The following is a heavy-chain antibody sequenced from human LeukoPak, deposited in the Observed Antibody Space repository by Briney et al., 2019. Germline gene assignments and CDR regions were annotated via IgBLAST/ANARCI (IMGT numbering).Heavy chain of an antibody. J-gene: IGHJ6*03. CDR1: GGSFSGYY. D-gene: IGHD4-17*01. V-gene: IGHV4-34*01. Sequence: PSETLSLTCAVYGGSFSGYYWSWIRQPPGKGLEWIGEINHSGSTNYNPSLKSRVTISVDTSKNQFSLKLSSVTAADTAVYYCARWFYDYGDYVGPGYYYYYMDVWGKGTTVTVSS. CDR3: ARWFYDYGDYVGPGYYYYYMDV. CDR2: INHSGST.